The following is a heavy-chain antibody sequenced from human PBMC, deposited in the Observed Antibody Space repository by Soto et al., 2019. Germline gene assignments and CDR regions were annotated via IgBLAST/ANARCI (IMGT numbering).Heavy chain of an antibody. Sequence: QVQLQESGPGLVKASETLSLTCTVSGDFISNFYWSWIRQPAGKGLESLGRLSTSGRTNYNPSLQSRVAMSLDTSKNQFSLRLTYLAAADTAVYFCARVMGRYFELWGRGTLVTVFS. CDR2: LSTSGRT. D-gene: IGHD2-8*01. V-gene: IGHV4-4*07. CDR3: ARVMGRYFEL. CDR1: GDFISNFY. J-gene: IGHJ2*01.